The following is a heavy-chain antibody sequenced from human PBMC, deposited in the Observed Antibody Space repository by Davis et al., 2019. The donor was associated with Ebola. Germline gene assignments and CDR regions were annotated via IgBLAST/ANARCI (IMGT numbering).Heavy chain of an antibody. CDR3: TSTYISRWYYFDY. CDR1: GFTFSGSA. D-gene: IGHD6-13*01. CDR2: IRSKANSYAT. V-gene: IGHV3-73*01. Sequence: GESLKIFCAASGFTFSGSAMHWVRQASGKGLEWVGRIRSKANSYATAYAASVKGRFTISSDDSKNTAYLQMNSLKTEDTAVYYCTSTYISRWYYFDYWGQGTLVTVSS. J-gene: IGHJ4*02.